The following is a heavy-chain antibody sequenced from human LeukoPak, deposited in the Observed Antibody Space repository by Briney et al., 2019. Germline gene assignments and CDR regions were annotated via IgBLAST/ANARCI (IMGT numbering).Heavy chain of an antibody. V-gene: IGHV4-59*01. D-gene: IGHD2-21*02. CDR1: GGSISSYY. Sequence: SQTLSLTCTVSGGSISSYYWSWIRQPPGKGLEWIGYIYYSGSTNYNPSLKSRVTISVDTSKNQFSLKLSSVTAADTAVYYCARDRRPAYCGGDCYSVGGAFDIWGQGTMVTVSS. CDR3: ARDRRPAYCGGDCYSVGGAFDI. CDR2: IYYSGST. J-gene: IGHJ3*02.